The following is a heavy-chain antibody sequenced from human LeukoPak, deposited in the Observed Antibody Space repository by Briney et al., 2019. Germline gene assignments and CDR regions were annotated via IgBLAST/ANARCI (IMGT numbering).Heavy chain of an antibody. CDR3: ARANMVRGVINY. J-gene: IGHJ4*02. D-gene: IGHD3-10*01. Sequence: GSLRLSCAASGFTFSSYAMHWVRQAPGKGLEWVAVISYDGSNKYYADSVKGRFTISRDNSKNTLYLQMNSLRAEDTAVYYCARANMVRGVINYWGQGTLVTVSS. V-gene: IGHV3-30*04. CDR1: GFTFSSYA. CDR2: ISYDGSNK.